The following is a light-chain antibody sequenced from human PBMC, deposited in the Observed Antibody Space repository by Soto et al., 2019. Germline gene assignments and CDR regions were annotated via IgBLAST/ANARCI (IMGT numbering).Light chain of an antibody. CDR1: QVINSW. J-gene: IGKJ1*01. Sequence: DIKMTQSPSTLSASVGDRVTITCRASQVINSWLAWYQHKPGKAPKLLIYKASSLESGVPSRFSGSGSGTEFTLTISSLQPDDFATYYCQQYNFYWTFGQGTKVEIK. V-gene: IGKV1-5*03. CDR3: QQYNFYWT. CDR2: KAS.